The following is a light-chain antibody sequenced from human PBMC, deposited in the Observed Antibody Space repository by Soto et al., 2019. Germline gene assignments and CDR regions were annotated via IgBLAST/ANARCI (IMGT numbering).Light chain of an antibody. V-gene: IGKV3-20*01. J-gene: IGKJ1*01. CDR1: QIVRSTY. Sequence: VLTQSPGTLSLSPGESATLSCRASQIVRSTYLAWYQQKPGQAPRLLIYDASSRATDIPDRFSGSGSGRECTLTISGLEPEDFAVYYCQHYGNSLWTFGQGTRVIFK. CDR2: DAS. CDR3: QHYGNSLWT.